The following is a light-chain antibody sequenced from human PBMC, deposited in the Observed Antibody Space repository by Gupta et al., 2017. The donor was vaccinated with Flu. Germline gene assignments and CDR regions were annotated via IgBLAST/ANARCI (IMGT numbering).Light chain of an antibody. J-gene: IGKJ2*03. CDR1: QSVSSSY. V-gene: IGKV3-20*01. CDR2: GAS. CDR3: QQYGSSPPYS. Sequence: EIVLTQSPGTLSLSPLDRATLSCRASQSVSSSYLAWYQQKPGQAPRLLIYGASSRDTGIPDRFSGSGSGTDFTLTISRREPEDFAVYYCQQYGSSPPYSFGQGTKVEIK.